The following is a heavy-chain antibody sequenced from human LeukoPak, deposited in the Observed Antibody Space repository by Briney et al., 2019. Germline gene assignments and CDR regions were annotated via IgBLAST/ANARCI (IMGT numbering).Heavy chain of an antibody. CDR2: IYTSGST. CDR1: GGSISSYY. Sequence: SETLSLTCTVSGGSISSYYWSWIRQPAGKGLEWIGRIYTSGSTNYNPSLKSRVTISVDTSKNQFSLKLSSVTAADTAVYYCARDLAVVVPAADHSYYYYYMDVWGKGTTVTVSS. CDR3: ARDLAVVVPAADHSYYYYYMDV. D-gene: IGHD2-2*01. J-gene: IGHJ6*03. V-gene: IGHV4-4*07.